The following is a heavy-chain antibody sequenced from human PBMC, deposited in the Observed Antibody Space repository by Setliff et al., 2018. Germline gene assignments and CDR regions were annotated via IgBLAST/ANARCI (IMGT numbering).Heavy chain of an antibody. V-gene: IGHV4-34*01. CDR3: ARVYDFWSGYYVDY. J-gene: IGHJ4*02. CDR1: GGAVSGFY. CDR2: ISHNGRV. D-gene: IGHD3-3*01. Sequence: PSETLSLTCDIKGGAVSGFYWSWIRQTPGKDLEWIGEISHNGRVSTSPSLKSRVTISVDRAKNSLYLQMNSLRAEDTAVYYCARVYDFWSGYYVDYWGQGTLVTVSS.